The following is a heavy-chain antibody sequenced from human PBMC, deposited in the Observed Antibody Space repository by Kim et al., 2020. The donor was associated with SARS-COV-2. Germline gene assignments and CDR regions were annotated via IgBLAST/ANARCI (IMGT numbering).Heavy chain of an antibody. CDR3: ARDMLPDKWRATAFDY. V-gene: IGHV1-69*04. CDR2: IIPILGIA. CDR1: GGTFSSYA. J-gene: IGHJ4*02. D-gene: IGHD1-26*01. Sequence: SVKVSCKASGGTFSSYAISWVRQAPGQGLEWMGRIIPILGIANYAQKFQGRVTITADKSTSTAYMELSSMSSEDTAVYYCARDMLPDKWRATAFDYCGQGTLVTVSS.